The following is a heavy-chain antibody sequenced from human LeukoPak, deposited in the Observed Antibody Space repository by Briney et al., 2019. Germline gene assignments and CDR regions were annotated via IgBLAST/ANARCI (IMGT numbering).Heavy chain of an antibody. J-gene: IGHJ4*02. D-gene: IGHD3-16*01. CDR2: INHSGST. CDR3: ASGGVGYIH. V-gene: IGHV4-39*07. Sequence: PSETLSLTCTVSGGSISSGSYYWSWIRQPPGKGLEWIGEINHSGSTNYNPSLKSRVTISVDTSKNQFSLKLSSVTAADTAVYYCASGGVGYIHWGQGTLVTVSS. CDR1: GGSISSGSYY.